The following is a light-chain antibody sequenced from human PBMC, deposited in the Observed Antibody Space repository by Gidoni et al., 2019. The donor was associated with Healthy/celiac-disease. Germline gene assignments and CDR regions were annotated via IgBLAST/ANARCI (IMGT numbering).Light chain of an antibody. J-gene: IGKJ4*01. CDR1: QSISSY. Sequence: IPMTQSPSSLSASVGDRVTITCRASQSISSYLNWYQQKPGKAPKLLIYAASSLQSGVPARFSGSGSGTDFTLTISRLQPEDFATYYCQQSYSTPLTFGGGTKVEIK. CDR3: QQSYSTPLT. CDR2: AAS. V-gene: IGKV1-39*01.